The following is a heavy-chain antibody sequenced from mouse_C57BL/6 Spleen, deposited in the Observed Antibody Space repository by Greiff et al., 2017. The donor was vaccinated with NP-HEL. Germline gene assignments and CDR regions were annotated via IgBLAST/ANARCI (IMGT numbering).Heavy chain of an antibody. V-gene: IGHV10-1*01. CDR2: IRSKSNNYAT. Sequence: DVMLVESGGGLVQPKGSLKLSCAASGFSFNTYAMNWVRQAPGKGLEWVARIRSKSNNYATYYADSVKDRFTISRDDSESMLYLQMNNLKTEDTAMYYCVRTYYGNYFDYWGQGTTLTVSS. D-gene: IGHD2-10*01. J-gene: IGHJ2*01. CDR1: GFSFNTYA. CDR3: VRTYYGNYFDY.